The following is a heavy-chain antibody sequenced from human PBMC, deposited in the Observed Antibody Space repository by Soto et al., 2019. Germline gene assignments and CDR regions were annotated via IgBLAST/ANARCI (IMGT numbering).Heavy chain of an antibody. CDR3: AHRRVDQAVVITIFGGDYWYFDL. J-gene: IGHJ2*01. V-gene: IGHV2-5*02. CDR1: GFSLSTSGVG. Sequence: QITLKESGPTLVKPTQTLTLTCTFSGFSLSTSGVGVGWIRQPPGKALEWLALIYWDDDKRYSPSLKSRLTITKDTSKNQVVHTMTNMDPVDTATYYCAHRRVDQAVVITIFGGDYWYFDLWGRGTLVTVSS. CDR2: IYWDDDK. D-gene: IGHD3-3*01.